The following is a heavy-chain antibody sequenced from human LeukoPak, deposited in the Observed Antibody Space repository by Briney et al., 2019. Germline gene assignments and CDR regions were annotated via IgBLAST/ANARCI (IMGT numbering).Heavy chain of an antibody. CDR1: GYSFPSYW. CDR2: IYPGDSDT. V-gene: IGHV5-51*01. CDR3: ARRSYCAGDCPNWFDP. Sequence: KVSCKASGYSFPSYWIGWVRQMPGKGLEWMGSIYPGDSDTKYSPSFQGQVTISADKSISTAYLQWNSLKGSDTAMYYCARRSYCAGDCPNWFDPWGQGTLVIVSS. D-gene: IGHD2-21*02. J-gene: IGHJ5*02.